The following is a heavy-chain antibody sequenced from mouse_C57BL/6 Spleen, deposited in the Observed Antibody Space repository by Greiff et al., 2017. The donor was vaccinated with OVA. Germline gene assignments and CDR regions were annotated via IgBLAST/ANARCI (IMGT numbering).Heavy chain of an antibody. J-gene: IGHJ2*01. V-gene: IGHV3-6*01. CDR1: GYSITSGYY. CDR2: ISYDGSN. D-gene: IGHD4-1*01. Sequence: EVKLVESGPGLVKPSQSLSLTCSVTGYSITSGYYWNLIRPFPGNILEWMGYISYDGSNNYNPSLKNRISITSDTAKNQFCLKLNSVTTEDTAAYYCASELGRNYVDDWGQGTTLTVSS. CDR3: ASELGRNYVDD.